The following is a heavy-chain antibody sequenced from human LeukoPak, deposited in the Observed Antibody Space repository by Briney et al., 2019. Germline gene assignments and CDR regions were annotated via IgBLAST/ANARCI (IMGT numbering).Heavy chain of an antibody. CDR1: GGTFSSYA. CDR2: IIPIFGTA. D-gene: IGHD3-10*01. J-gene: IGHJ4*02. CDR3: ARGYHGSGSYFDY. V-gene: IGHV1-69*05. Sequence: ASVKVSCRASGGTFSSYAISWVRQAPGQGLEWMGGIIPIFGTANYAQKFQGRVTITTDESTSTAYMELSSLRSEDTAVYYCARGYHGSGSYFDYWGQGTLVTVSS.